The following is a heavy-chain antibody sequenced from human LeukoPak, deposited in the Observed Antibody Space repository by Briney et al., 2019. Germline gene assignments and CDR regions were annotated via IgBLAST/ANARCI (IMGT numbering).Heavy chain of an antibody. J-gene: IGHJ4*02. CDR2: IIPIFGTA. CDR3: ARGFLYDSSDY. D-gene: IGHD3-22*01. V-gene: IGHV1-69*13. CDR1: GGTFSSYA. Sequence: SVKVSCKASGGTFSSYAISWVRQAPGQGLEWMGGIIPIFGTANYAQKFQGRVTITADESTSTAYMELRSLRSDDTAVYYCARGFLYDSSDYWGQGTLVTVSS.